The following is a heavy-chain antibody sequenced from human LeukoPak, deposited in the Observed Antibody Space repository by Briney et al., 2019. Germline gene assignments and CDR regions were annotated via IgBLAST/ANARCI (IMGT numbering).Heavy chain of an antibody. CDR3: AKDYGGNPFDY. CDR1: GFTFSDYW. CDR2: IGGSGEHT. V-gene: IGHV3-23*01. D-gene: IGHD4-23*01. J-gene: IGHJ4*02. Sequence: PGGSLRLSCAASGFTFSDYWMHWVRQAPGKGLEWVSSIGGSGEHTPYADSVKGRFTISRDNSKNTLYLQMNSLRAEDTAIYYCAKDYGGNPFDYWGQGTLVTVSS.